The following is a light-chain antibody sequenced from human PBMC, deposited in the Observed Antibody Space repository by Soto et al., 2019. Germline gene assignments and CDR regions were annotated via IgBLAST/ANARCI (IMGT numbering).Light chain of an antibody. V-gene: IGLV1-40*01. Sequence: SVLTQPPSVSGAPGQRVTISCTGSSSNIGAGYDVHWYQQLPGTAPRLLMYAINNRPSGVPDRFSGSKSGTSASLAITGLQAEDEADYYCQSYDNSLSGVVFGGGTKLTVL. CDR1: SSNIGAGYD. CDR3: QSYDNSLSGVV. CDR2: AIN. J-gene: IGLJ2*01.